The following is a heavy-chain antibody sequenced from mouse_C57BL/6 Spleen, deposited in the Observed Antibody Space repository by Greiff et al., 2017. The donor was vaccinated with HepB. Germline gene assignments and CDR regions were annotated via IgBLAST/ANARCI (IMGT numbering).Heavy chain of an antibody. J-gene: IGHJ4*01. Sequence: VQLKQSGGDLVKPGGSLKLSCAASGFTFSSYGMSWVRQTPDKRLEWVATISSGGSYTYYPDSVKGRFTISRDNAKNTLYLQMSSLKSEDTAMYYCASPYGNYDAMDYWGQGTSVTVSS. CDR1: GFTFSSYG. CDR2: ISSGGSYT. CDR3: ASPYGNYDAMDY. V-gene: IGHV5-6*01. D-gene: IGHD2-1*01.